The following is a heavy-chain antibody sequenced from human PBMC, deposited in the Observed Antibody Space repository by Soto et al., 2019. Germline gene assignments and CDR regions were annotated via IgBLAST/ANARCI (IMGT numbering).Heavy chain of an antibody. D-gene: IGHD2-2*01. J-gene: IGHJ6*02. CDR2: IIPIFGTA. V-gene: IGHV1-69*01. CDR3: ARAPMPSASMDV. Sequence: QVQLVQSGAEVKKPGSSVKVSCKASGGTFSSYAISWVRQAPGQGLEWMGGIIPIFGTANYAQKFQGRVTITADETTSTDYMELSSLRSEDTVVYYCARAPMPSASMDVWGQGTTVTVSS. CDR1: GGTFSSYA.